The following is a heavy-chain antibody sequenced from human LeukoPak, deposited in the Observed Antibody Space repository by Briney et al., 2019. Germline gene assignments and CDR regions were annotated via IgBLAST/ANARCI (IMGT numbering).Heavy chain of an antibody. J-gene: IGHJ6*02. Sequence: SLRLSCTASGFTFDDYAMHWVRQAPGKGLEWVSGISWNSGSIAYADSVKGRFTISRDNAKNSLYLQMNSLRAEDTALYYCAKSKADIVATDYYYGMDVWGQGTTVTVSS. D-gene: IGHD5-12*01. CDR1: GFTFDDYA. CDR3: AKSKADIVATDYYYGMDV. CDR2: ISWNSGSI. V-gene: IGHV3-9*01.